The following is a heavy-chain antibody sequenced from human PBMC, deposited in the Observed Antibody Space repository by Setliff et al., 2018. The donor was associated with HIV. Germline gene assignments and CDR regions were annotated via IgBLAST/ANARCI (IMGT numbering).Heavy chain of an antibody. D-gene: IGHD3-3*01. Sequence: PSETLSLTCTVSGGSISSGSDYWSWIRQPAGKGLEWIGQIRISGTANYNPSLKSRVTISIDTSKHQFSLKLTSVTAADTAVYYCARDVMEWFGNYFDNWGQGALVTVSS. V-gene: IGHV4-61*09. CDR1: GGSISSGSDY. CDR3: ARDVMEWFGNYFDN. CDR2: IRISGTA. J-gene: IGHJ4*02.